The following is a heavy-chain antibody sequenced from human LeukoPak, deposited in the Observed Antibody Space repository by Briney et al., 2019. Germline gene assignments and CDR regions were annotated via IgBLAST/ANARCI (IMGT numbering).Heavy chain of an antibody. CDR2: IRSKAFGETA. V-gene: IGHV3-49*04. CDR3: TRDRGSSTLGDY. J-gene: IGHJ4*02. D-gene: IGHD7-27*01. Sequence: LAGGSLRLSCTVSGFTFGDYAINWVCQAPGKGLEWVDFIRSKAFGETAEYAASVKGRFTISRDDSKSIAYLQMNSLKTEDTAVYYCTRDRGSSTLGDYWGQGTLVTVSS. CDR1: GFTFGDYA.